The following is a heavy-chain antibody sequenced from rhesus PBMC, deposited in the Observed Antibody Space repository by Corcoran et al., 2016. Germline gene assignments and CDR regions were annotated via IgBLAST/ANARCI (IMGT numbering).Heavy chain of an antibody. Sequence: VQLQESGPGQVKPSENLSLTCVVSGGSISSRNWWTWIRQPSGKGLEWVSYLSSGGGSTYYADSVKGRFTISRDNSKTTLSLRLNSLRTEDTAVYYCAKDLYGYYFDYWGQGVLVTVSS. CDR2: LSSGGGST. CDR3: AKDLYGYYFDY. CDR1: GGSISSRNW. D-gene: IGHD4-29*01. J-gene: IGHJ4*01. V-gene: IGHV4-65*01.